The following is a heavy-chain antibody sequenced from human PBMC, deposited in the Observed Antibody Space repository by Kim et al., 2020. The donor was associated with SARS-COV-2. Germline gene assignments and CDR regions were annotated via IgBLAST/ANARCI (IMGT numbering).Heavy chain of an antibody. V-gene: IGHV5-51*01. J-gene: IGHJ5*02. CDR1: GYSFTSYW. Sequence: GESLKISCKGSGYSFTSYWIGWVRQMPGKGLEWMGIIYPGDSDTRYSPSFQGQVTISADKSISTAYLQWSSLKASDTAMYYCARRVWKREYGSGSYSTTPNWFDPWGQGTLVTVSS. CDR2: IYPGDSDT. CDR3: ARRVWKREYGSGSYSTTPNWFDP. D-gene: IGHD3-10*01.